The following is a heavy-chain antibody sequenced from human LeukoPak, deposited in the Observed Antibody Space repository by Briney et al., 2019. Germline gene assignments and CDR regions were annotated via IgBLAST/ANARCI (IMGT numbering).Heavy chain of an antibody. CDR3: ASQYCSSTSCASFDY. CDR1: GFTFSSYG. Sequence: QTGGSLRLSCAASGFTFSSYGMHWVRQAPGKGLEWVAVISYDGSNKYYADSVKGRFTISRDNSKNTLYQQMNSLRAEDTAVYYCASQYCSSTSCASFDYWGQGTLVTVSS. CDR2: ISYDGSNK. V-gene: IGHV3-30*03. J-gene: IGHJ4*02. D-gene: IGHD2-2*01.